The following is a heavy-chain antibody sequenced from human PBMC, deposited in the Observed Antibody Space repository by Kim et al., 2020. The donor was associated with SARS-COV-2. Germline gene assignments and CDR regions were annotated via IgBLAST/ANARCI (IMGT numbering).Heavy chain of an antibody. CDR3: ARDRRSYYGSGSYLDY. CDR1: GGSISSGGYY. D-gene: IGHD3-10*01. J-gene: IGHJ4*02. V-gene: IGHV4-31*03. CDR2: IYYSGST. Sequence: SETLSLTCTVSGGSISSGGYYWSWIRQHPGKGLEWIAYIYYSGSTYYNPSLKSRVTISVDTSKNQFSLKLSSVTAADTAVYYCARDRRSYYGSGSYLDYWGQGTLVTVSS.